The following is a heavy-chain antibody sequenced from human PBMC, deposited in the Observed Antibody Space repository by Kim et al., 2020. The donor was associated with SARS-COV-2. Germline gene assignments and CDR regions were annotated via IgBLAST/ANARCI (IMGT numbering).Heavy chain of an antibody. D-gene: IGHD3-10*01. Sequence: SDTRYSPSLQGHVTSSADKSIRTTYLQWSSLKASDTAIYYCARGVSYAFDIWGQGTMVTVSS. CDR2: SDT. V-gene: IGHV5-51*01. CDR3: ARGVSYAFDI. J-gene: IGHJ3*02.